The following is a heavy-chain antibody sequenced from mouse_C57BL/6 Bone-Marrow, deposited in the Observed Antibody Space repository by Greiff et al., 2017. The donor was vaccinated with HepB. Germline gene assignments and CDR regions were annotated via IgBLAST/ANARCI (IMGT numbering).Heavy chain of an antibody. V-gene: IGHV1-15*01. CDR3: TGRWDYDGYFDV. D-gene: IGHD2-4*01. CDR2: IDPETGGT. J-gene: IGHJ1*03. CDR1: GYTFTDYE. Sequence: VQGVESGAELVRPGASVTLSCKASGYTFTDYEMHWVKQTPVHGLEWIGAIDPETGGTAYNQKFKGKAILTADKSSSTAYMELRSLTSEDSAVYYCTGRWDYDGYFDVWGTGTTVTVSS.